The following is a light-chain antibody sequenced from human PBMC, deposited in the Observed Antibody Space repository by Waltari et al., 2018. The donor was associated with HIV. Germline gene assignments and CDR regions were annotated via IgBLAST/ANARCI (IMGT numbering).Light chain of an antibody. Sequence: DIVLTQSPATLSLSPGERATLSCRASQSMSNFLAWYQQKPGQAPRLLMYDASNRATGIPGRFSGSGSGTDFTLTISSLESEDFAVYYCQQRSNWPPSITFGQGTRLEI. CDR2: DAS. CDR3: QQRSNWPPSIT. J-gene: IGKJ5*01. V-gene: IGKV3-11*01. CDR1: QSMSNF.